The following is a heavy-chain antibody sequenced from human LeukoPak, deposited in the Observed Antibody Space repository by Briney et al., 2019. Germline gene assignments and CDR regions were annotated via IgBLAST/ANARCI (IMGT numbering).Heavy chain of an antibody. CDR3: AREGGEQELAN. CDR1: GFTFSNYW. D-gene: IGHD6-13*01. Sequence: PGGSLRLSCAASGFTFSNYWMHWVRQAPGKGLVWLSRLNGDGSQTRYADSVEGRFTISRDNAKNTVYLQMNSLRVEDTAVYFCAREGGEQELANWGQGTLVTVSS. J-gene: IGHJ4*02. V-gene: IGHV3-74*01. CDR2: LNGDGSQT.